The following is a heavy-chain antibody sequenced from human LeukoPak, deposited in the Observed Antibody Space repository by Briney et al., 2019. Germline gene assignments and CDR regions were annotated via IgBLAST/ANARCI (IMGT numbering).Heavy chain of an antibody. CDR1: GYTFTSYY. CDR3: AREAPTLRFLEWLYPGRGVHFDY. J-gene: IGHJ4*02. CDR2: INPSGGST. D-gene: IGHD3-3*01. Sequence: GASVKVSCKASGYTFTSYYMHWVRQAPGQGLEWMGIINPSGGSTSYAQKLQGRVTMTTDTSTSTAYMELRSLRSDDTAVYYCAREAPTLRFLEWLYPGRGVHFDYWGQGTLVTVSS. V-gene: IGHV1-46*01.